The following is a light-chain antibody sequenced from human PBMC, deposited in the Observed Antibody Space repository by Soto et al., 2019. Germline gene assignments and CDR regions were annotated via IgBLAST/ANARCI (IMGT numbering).Light chain of an antibody. V-gene: IGKV3-20*01. CDR1: QSVSSSY. CDR2: GAS. Sequence: VWTKSQGTLSLSPGERSTLSCMASQSVSSSYLAWYQQKPGQAPRLLIYGASSRATGIPDRFSGSGSGTDFTLTISRLEPEDFAVYYCQQYGSPPWTFGQGTKVDIK. CDR3: QQYGSPPWT. J-gene: IGKJ1*01.